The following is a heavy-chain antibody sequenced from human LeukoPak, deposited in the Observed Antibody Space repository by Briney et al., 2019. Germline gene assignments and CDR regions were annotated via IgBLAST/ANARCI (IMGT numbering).Heavy chain of an antibody. V-gene: IGHV4-59*01. CDR3: ARELKVGNTGYYFDN. Sequence: SETLSLTCTVSRGSISDYYWSWIRQPPGKGLEWIGYIYYSGSTNYNPSLKIRVTILVDMSKNQFSLKLRTMTAADTSPTYSARELKVGNTGYYFDNWGQGTLVTVSS. CDR1: RGSISDYY. CDR2: IYYSGST. J-gene: IGHJ4*02. D-gene: IGHD2/OR15-2a*01.